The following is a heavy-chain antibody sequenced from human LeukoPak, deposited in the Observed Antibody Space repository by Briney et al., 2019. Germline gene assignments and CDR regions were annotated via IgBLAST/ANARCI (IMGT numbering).Heavy chain of an antibody. D-gene: IGHD3-22*01. CDR2: IHFGGTT. J-gene: IGHJ5*02. Sequence: SETLSLACSVSGGSIGRSVYYRGWIRQSPGKGLEWIGSIHFGGTTHQNPSLKSRATISVDTSKNQFSLKLTSVTAADTAVYYCARRDNVGYYSWFDPWGQGTLVTVSS. CDR3: ARRDNVGYYSWFDP. CDR1: GGSIGRSVYY. V-gene: IGHV4-39*01.